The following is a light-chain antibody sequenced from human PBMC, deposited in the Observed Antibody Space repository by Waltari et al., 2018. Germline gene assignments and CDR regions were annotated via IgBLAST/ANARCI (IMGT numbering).Light chain of an antibody. Sequence: DIVLPQSPGTLSLSPGERASLFCRASQSVGKYLAWYQQKPGQAPRLVMYDASTRATGIPDRFSGSGSGTDFSLTISRLEPEDFAVYYCQKYVNLPATFGQGTRVEIK. CDR2: DAS. CDR3: QKYVNLPAT. V-gene: IGKV3-20*01. CDR1: QSVGKY. J-gene: IGKJ1*01.